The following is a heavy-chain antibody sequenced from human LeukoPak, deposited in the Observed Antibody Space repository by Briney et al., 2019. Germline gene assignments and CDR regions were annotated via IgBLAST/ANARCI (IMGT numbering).Heavy chain of an antibody. CDR2: ISWNSGSI. V-gene: IGHV3-9*03. CDR3: AASLRARVVVYPGASDI. Sequence: GGSLRLYCAASGFTLDDYAMHWVRQAPGKGLEWVSDISWNSGSIGYADSVKGRFTISRDNDKHSVYLQMNILRDGEMALYDCAASLRARVVVYPGASDIWGQRTMVTVSS. J-gene: IGHJ3*02. CDR1: GFTLDDYA. D-gene: IGHD3-22*01.